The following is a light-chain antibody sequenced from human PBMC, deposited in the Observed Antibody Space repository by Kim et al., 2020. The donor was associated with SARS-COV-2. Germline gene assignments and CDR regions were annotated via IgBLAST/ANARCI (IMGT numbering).Light chain of an antibody. Sequence: SPGERATLSCKASQSVSTFVAWYQQKPGQAPRLLIYDASKRATGIAARFSGSGSGTDFTLIINSLEPEDCAVYYCQQRANWRGVTFGPGTKVDIK. CDR1: QSVSTF. CDR3: QQRANWRGVT. V-gene: IGKV3-11*01. CDR2: DAS. J-gene: IGKJ3*01.